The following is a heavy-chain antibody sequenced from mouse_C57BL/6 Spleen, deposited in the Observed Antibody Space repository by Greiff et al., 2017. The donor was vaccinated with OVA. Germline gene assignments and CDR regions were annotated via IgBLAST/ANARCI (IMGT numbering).Heavy chain of an antibody. CDR1: GYTFTDYN. Sequence: EVQLQQSGPELVKPGASVKMSCKASGYTFTDYNMHWVKQSHGKSLEWIGYINPNNGGTSYNQKFKGKATLTVNKSSSTAYMELRSLTSEDSAVYYCARGSYYGSSPLFAYWGQGTLVTVSA. V-gene: IGHV1-22*01. D-gene: IGHD1-1*01. CDR3: ARGSYYGSSPLFAY. J-gene: IGHJ3*01. CDR2: INPNNGGT.